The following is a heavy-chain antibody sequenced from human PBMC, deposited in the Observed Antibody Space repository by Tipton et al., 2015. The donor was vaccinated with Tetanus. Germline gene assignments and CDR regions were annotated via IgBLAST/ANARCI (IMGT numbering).Heavy chain of an antibody. Sequence: LRLSCTVSGGSISSDGAYWSWIRQHPGEGLEWIGYISNSGSTYYNPSLKSRVTLSLDTARGQFSLKLTSVTAADAAVYFCARDRRDFAYDSRGFYSPLYYFDNWGQGLRVTVSS. CDR1: GGSISSDGAY. CDR2: ISNSGST. D-gene: IGHD3-22*01. J-gene: IGHJ4*02. CDR3: ARDRRDFAYDSRGFYSPLYYFDN. V-gene: IGHV4-31*02.